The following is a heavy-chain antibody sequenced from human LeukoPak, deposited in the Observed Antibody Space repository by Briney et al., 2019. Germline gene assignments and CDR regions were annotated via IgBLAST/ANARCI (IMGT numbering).Heavy chain of an antibody. Sequence: ASVQVSCKASGYTFTGYYMHWVRQAPGQGLEWMGWINPNSGGTNYAQKFQGRVTMTRDTSISTAYMELGRLRSDDTAVYYCARDAAGNDAFDIWGQGTMVTVSS. CDR1: GYTFTGYY. V-gene: IGHV1-2*02. D-gene: IGHD6-19*01. J-gene: IGHJ3*02. CDR3: ARDAAGNDAFDI. CDR2: INPNSGGT.